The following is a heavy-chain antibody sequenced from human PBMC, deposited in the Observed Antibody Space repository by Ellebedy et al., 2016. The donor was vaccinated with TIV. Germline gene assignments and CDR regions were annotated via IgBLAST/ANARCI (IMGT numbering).Heavy chain of an antibody. J-gene: IGHJ4*02. D-gene: IGHD1-1*01. Sequence: GESLKISXKGYGYMFINHWIGWVRQMPGRGLEWMGVFYAGDSDTRYSPSFQDQVTISVDKSISTAFLQWSSLKASDTAMYYCARPTTLYGVGHWGQGTLVTVSS. CDR1: GYMFINHW. V-gene: IGHV5-51*01. CDR3: ARPTTLYGVGH. CDR2: FYAGDSDT.